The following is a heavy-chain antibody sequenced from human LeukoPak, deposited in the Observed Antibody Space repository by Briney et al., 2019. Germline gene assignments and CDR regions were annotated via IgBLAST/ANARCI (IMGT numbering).Heavy chain of an antibody. CDR2: MNPNSGNT. D-gene: IGHD4-17*01. CDR1: GYTFTSYD. V-gene: IGHV1-8*01. CDR3: ARGRDDYGDPLDY. J-gene: IGHJ4*02. Sequence: PRASVKVSCKASGYTFTSYDINWVRQATGQGLEWMGWMNPNSGNTGYAQKFQGRVTMTRNTSISTAYMELSSLRSEDTAVYYCARGRDDYGDPLDYWGQGTLVTVSS.